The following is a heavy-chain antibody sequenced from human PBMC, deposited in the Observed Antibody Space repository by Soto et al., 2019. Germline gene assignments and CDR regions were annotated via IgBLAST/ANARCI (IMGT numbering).Heavy chain of an antibody. CDR3: VRDSGAKLSSS. CDR2: IVPIYRTA. Sequence: SVKVSCKASGGTFSSYRINWVRQAPGQGHEWVGGIVPIYRTADYAQKFQGRVTITADESARTSYMELRSLKSQDTAVYYCVRDSGAKLSSSWGQGTLVTVSS. CDR1: GGTFSSYR. J-gene: IGHJ4*02. D-gene: IGHD6-13*01. V-gene: IGHV1-69*13.